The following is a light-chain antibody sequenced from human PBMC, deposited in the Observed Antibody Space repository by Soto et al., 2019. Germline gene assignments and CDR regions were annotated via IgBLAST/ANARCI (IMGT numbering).Light chain of an antibody. J-gene: IGLJ3*02. Sequence: QPVLTQPPSVSGAPGQRVTISCTGSSSNIGAGYDVHWYQQLPGTAPKVLIYRNNNRPSGVPDRFSGSKSGTSASLAITGLQAEDEADYYCQSYDSSLGAWVFGGGTKLTVL. V-gene: IGLV1-40*01. CDR2: RNN. CDR1: SSNIGAGYD. CDR3: QSYDSSLGAWV.